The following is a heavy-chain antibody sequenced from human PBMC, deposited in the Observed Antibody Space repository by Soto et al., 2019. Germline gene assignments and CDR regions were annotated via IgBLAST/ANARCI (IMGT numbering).Heavy chain of an antibody. CDR2: IYYGGST. Sequence: SETLSLTCTVSGGSITSTTYYWGWIRQPPGKGLEWIGSIYYGGSTYYNPSLKSRVTISVDTSGTQFSLKLSSVTAADTAVYYCATPMGSSCAVDYWGQGTLVTVSS. J-gene: IGHJ4*02. CDR1: GGSITSTTYY. V-gene: IGHV4-39*01. D-gene: IGHD6-13*01. CDR3: ATPMGSSCAVDY.